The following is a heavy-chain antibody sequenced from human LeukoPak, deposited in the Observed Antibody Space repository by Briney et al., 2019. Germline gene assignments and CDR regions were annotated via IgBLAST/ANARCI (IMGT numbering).Heavy chain of an antibody. CDR2: ISYDGSNK. V-gene: IGHV3-30*18. D-gene: IGHD1-26*01. Sequence: GGSLRLSCAASGFTFSSYGMHWVRQAPGKGLEWVAVISYDGSNKYYADSVKGRFTISRDNSKNTLYLQMNSLRAEDTAVYYRAKDHSGSYYYYGMDVWGKGTTVTVSS. J-gene: IGHJ6*04. CDR1: GFTFSSYG. CDR3: AKDHSGSYYYYGMDV.